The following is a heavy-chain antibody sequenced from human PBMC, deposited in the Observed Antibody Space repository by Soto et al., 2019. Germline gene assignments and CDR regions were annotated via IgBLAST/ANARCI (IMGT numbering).Heavy chain of an antibody. J-gene: IGHJ5*02. Sequence: QVQLVQSGAEVKKPGASVKVSCKASGYTSTDYHIHWVRQAPGQGLEFMGWINANNGGAGSAQQFQGRVTVTRDTSITTVYMELGNLRSDDTAVYYCAREGGSETLQPSYNWFDTWGQGTLVTVSS. CDR1: GYTSTDYH. D-gene: IGHD6-25*01. CDR3: AREGGSETLQPSYNWFDT. V-gene: IGHV1-2*02. CDR2: INANNGGA.